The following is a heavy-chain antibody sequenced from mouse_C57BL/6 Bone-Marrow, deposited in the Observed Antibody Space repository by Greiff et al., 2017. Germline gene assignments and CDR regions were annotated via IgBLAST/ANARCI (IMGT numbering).Heavy chain of an antibody. CDR3: ARSWAMDY. Sequence: VQLQQSGAELVKPGASVKISCKASGYAFSSYWMNWVKQRPGKGLEWIGHIYPGDGDTNYNGKFKGKATLTADKSSCTAYMELSSVTSEDSAVYFCARSWAMDYWGQGTSVTVSS. CDR2: IYPGDGDT. V-gene: IGHV1-80*01. CDR1: GYAFSSYW. J-gene: IGHJ4*01.